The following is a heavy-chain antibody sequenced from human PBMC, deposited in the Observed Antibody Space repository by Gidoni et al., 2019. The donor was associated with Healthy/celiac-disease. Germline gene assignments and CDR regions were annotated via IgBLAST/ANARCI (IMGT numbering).Heavy chain of an antibody. CDR2: ISGSGGST. CDR3: AKDFVVVVAATHHY. J-gene: IGHJ4*02. Sequence: EVQLLESGGGLVQPGGSLSLSCAASGFTFSSYAMSWVRQAPGKGLEWFSAISGSGGSTYYADSVKGRFTISRDNSKNTLYLQMNSLRAEDTAVYYCAKDFVVVVAATHHYWGQGTLVTVSS. CDR1: GFTFSSYA. V-gene: IGHV3-23*01. D-gene: IGHD2-15*01.